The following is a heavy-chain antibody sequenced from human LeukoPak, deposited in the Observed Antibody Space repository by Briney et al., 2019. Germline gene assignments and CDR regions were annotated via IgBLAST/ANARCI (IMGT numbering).Heavy chain of an antibody. D-gene: IGHD2/OR15-2a*01. V-gene: IGHV3-15*01. Sequence: GGSLRLSCAASGFTFSNAWMNWVRQAPGKGLEWVGRIKSKKDGGTTDYAAPEKGRFTISRDDSKNTLYLQVNTLKTEDTALYYCTTVFYGFWGQGTLVTVSS. CDR1: GFTFSNAW. CDR3: TTVFYGF. CDR2: IKSKKDGGTT. J-gene: IGHJ4*02.